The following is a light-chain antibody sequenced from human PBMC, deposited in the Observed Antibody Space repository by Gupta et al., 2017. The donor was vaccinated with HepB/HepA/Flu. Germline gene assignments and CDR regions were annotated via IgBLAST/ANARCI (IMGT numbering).Light chain of an antibody. CDR2: DVS. Sequence: QSALTQPASVSGSPGQSITISCTGTSSDVGGYNYVSWYQQHPGKDPKLMIYDVSNRPSGVSNRFSCAKSGNTASLTISGLQAEDEADYYCSSYKSSSTLRVVFGGGTKLTVL. J-gene: IGLJ2*01. V-gene: IGLV2-14*01. CDR3: SSYKSSSTLRVV. CDR1: SSDVGGYNY.